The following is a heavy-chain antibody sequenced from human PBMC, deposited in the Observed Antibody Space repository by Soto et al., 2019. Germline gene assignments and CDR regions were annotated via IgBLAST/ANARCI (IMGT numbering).Heavy chain of an antibody. J-gene: IGHJ3*02. Sequence: VEALKISCKGSGYSFSNYWIGWVRQMPGKGLEWMGIIYPGDSDTRYSPSSQGQVTSSADKSISTAYLQWSSLKASDTAMYYCARTYGSGSYIAFDIWGQGTMVTVSS. CDR1: GYSFSNYW. V-gene: IGHV5-51*01. CDR2: IYPGDSDT. D-gene: IGHD3-10*01. CDR3: ARTYGSGSYIAFDI.